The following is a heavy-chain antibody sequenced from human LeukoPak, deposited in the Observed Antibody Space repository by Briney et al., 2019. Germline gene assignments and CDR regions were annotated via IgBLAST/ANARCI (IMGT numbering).Heavy chain of an antibody. CDR1: GGSISSTTYY. D-gene: IGHD2-2*02. V-gene: IGHV4-39*07. J-gene: IGHJ5*02. CDR2: INHSGST. CDR3: ARGPRYCSSTSCYKRGWFDP. Sequence: SETLSLTCIVSGGSISSTTYYWGWIRQPPGKGLEWIGEINHSGSTNYNPSLKSRVTISVDTSKNQFSLKLSSVTAADTAVYYCARGPRYCSSTSCYKRGWFDPWGQGTLVTVSS.